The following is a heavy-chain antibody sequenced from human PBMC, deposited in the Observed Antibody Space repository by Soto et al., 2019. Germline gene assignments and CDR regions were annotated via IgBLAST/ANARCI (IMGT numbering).Heavy chain of an antibody. D-gene: IGHD2-21*02. CDR1: GGSVRSGSYY. CDR2: IYYSGST. J-gene: IGHJ4*02. CDR3: ARMAYCGGDCQASFFDY. V-gene: IGHV4-61*01. Sequence: SETLSLTCTVSGGSVRSGSYYCSCILHPPGKGLEWIGYIYYSGSTNYNPSLKSRVTISVDTSKNQFSLKLSSVTAADTAVYYCARMAYCGGDCQASFFDYWGQGTLVTVSS.